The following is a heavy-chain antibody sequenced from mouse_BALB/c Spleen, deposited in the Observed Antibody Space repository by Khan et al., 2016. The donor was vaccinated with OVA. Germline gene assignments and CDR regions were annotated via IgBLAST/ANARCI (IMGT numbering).Heavy chain of an antibody. CDR2: IHPGNGDT. CDR1: GFTFASYN. Sequence: LQESGADLVKPGASVKMSCKASGFTFASYNLHWIKETPGQGLEWIGAIHPGNGDTSYNQKFKGKATLTADKSASTAYMQLSSLKSEDSAVYYCVTEGGHFDYWGQGTTLTVSS. J-gene: IGHJ2*01. CDR3: VTEGGHFDY. V-gene: IGHV1-12*01.